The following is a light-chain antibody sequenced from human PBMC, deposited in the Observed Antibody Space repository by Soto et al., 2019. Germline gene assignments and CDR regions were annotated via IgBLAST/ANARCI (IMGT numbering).Light chain of an antibody. Sequence: QSVLTQPASVSGSPGQSITISCTGTSSDVGSYNLVSWYQQHPGKAPKLMIYEVSKRPSGVSNRFSGSKSGNTASLTISGLQAEDEADYYCCSYAGSSLHFGGGTKLTVL. CDR3: CSYAGSSLH. J-gene: IGLJ2*01. CDR1: SSDVGSYNL. V-gene: IGLV2-23*02. CDR2: EVS.